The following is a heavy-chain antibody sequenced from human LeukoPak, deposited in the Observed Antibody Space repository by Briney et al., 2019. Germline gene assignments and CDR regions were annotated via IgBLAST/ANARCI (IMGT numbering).Heavy chain of an antibody. CDR1: GYTFTGYY. CDR2: INPNSGGT. V-gene: IGHV1-2*02. J-gene: IGHJ4*02. D-gene: IGHD3-9*01. Sequence: GASVKVSCKASGYTFTGYYMHWVRQAPGQGLEWMGWINPNSGGTNYAQRFQGGVTMTRDTSISTAYMELSRLRSDDTAVYYCARDRGNELYDILTGYYGGYFDYWGQGTLVTVSS. CDR3: ARDRGNELYDILTGYYGGYFDY.